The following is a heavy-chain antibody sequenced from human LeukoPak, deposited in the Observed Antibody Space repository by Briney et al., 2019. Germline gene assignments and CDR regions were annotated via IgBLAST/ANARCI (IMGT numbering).Heavy chain of an antibody. CDR1: RGSFSGYY. Sequence: SETLSLTCPVYRGSFSGYYWSWLRQPPGKGLEWIGEINHSGSTNYNPSLKSRVTISVNTSKNQFSLKLSSVTAADTAVYYCASGSDFWSGYYLRWTRYYMDVWGKGTTVTVSS. V-gene: IGHV4-34*01. CDR3: ASGSDFWSGYYLRWTRYYMDV. D-gene: IGHD3-3*01. J-gene: IGHJ6*03. CDR2: INHSGST.